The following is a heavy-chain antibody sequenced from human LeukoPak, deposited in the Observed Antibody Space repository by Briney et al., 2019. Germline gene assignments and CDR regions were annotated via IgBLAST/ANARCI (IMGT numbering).Heavy chain of an antibody. J-gene: IGHJ4*02. V-gene: IGHV4-59*08. CDR2: ISYSGST. D-gene: IGHD1-26*01. CDR3: ARHRSGSSSFYFDY. CDR1: GGSISNYY. Sequence: SETPSLTCTVSGGSISNYYWSWIRQPPGKGLEWIGYISYSGSTDYNPSLKSRVTISVDTSKNHFSLKLTSVTAADTAVYYCARHRSGSSSFYFDYWGQGTLVTVSS.